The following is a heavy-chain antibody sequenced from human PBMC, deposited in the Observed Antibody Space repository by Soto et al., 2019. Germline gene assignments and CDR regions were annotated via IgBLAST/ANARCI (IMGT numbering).Heavy chain of an antibody. CDR3: ARGWWAHFDY. CDR2: IYSGVST. Sequence: EVQPVESGGGLVQPGGSLRLSCAASGFTVSSNYMNWVRQAPGKGLEWVSVIYSGVSTYYADSVKGRFTISRDNSKNTLYLQMNTLRAEDTAVYYCARGWWAHFDYWGQGTLVTVSS. V-gene: IGHV3-66*01. J-gene: IGHJ4*02. D-gene: IGHD2-15*01. CDR1: GFTVSSNY.